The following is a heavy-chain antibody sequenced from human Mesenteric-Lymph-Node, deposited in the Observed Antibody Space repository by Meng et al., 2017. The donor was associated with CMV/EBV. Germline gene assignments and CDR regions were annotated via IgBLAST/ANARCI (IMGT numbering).Heavy chain of an antibody. V-gene: IGHV3-73*01. CDR3: ADSLCCSSTNCYTVGYLYYGMDV. Sequence: GESLKISCAASGFTFSGSAMHWVRQASGKGLEWVGRIRSKANSYATAYAASVKGRFTISRDDSKNTAYLQMNSLKTEDTAVYYCADSLCCSSTNCYTVGYLYYGMDVWGQGTTVTVSS. J-gene: IGHJ6*02. CDR2: IRSKANSYAT. D-gene: IGHD2-2*02. CDR1: GFTFSGSA.